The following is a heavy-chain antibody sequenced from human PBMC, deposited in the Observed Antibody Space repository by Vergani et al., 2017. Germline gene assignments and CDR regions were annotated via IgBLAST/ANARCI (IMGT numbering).Heavy chain of an antibody. Sequence: QVQLVESGGGVVQPGRSLRLSCAASGFTFSSYGMHWVRQAPGKGLEWVAVISYDGSNKYYADSVKGRFTISRDNSKNTLYLQMNSLRAEDTAVYYCARDHRSGSYYKHFYYYYGMDVWGQGTTVTVSS. J-gene: IGHJ6*02. CDR3: ARDHRSGSYYKHFYYYYGMDV. CDR2: ISYDGSNK. CDR1: GFTFSSYG. D-gene: IGHD3-10*01. V-gene: IGHV3-30*03.